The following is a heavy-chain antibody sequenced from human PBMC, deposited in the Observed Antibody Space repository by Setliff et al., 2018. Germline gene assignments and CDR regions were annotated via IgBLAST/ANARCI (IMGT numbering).Heavy chain of an antibody. J-gene: IGHJ6*03. CDR2: IYYSGST. Sequence: PSETLSLTCTASGASISSYYWSWVRQSPGKGLEWIGYIYYSGSTNYNPSLKSRVTMSIDTSKNQFSLKLNSVTAADMAVYYCAREQWLDPPGYYYMDVWAKGTTVTV. CDR3: AREQWLDPPGYYYMDV. V-gene: IGHV4-59*12. D-gene: IGHD6-19*01. CDR1: GASISSYY.